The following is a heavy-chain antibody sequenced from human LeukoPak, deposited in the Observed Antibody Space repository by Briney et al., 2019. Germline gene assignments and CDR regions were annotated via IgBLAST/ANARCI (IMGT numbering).Heavy chain of an antibody. CDR2: IKQDGSEK. CDR1: GFTFSSYW. V-gene: IGHV3-7*03. Sequence: PGGSLRLSCAASGFTFSSYWMSWVRQAPGKGLEWVANIKQDGSEKYYVDSVKGRFTISRDNAKNSLYLQMNSLRVEDTAVYYCAKDFQGSSSWYENPYYFDYWGQGTLVTVSS. D-gene: IGHD6-13*01. J-gene: IGHJ4*02. CDR3: AKDFQGSSSWYENPYYFDY.